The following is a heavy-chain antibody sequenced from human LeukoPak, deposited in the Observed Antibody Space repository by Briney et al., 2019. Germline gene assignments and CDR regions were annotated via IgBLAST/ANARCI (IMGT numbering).Heavy chain of an antibody. Sequence: GRSLRLSCAASGFTFDDYAMHWVRQAPGKGLEWVSGISWNSGSIGYADSVKGRFTISRDNAKNSLYLQMNSLRAEDMALYYCAKDGYRYSSSSTFFDYWGQGTLVTVSS. V-gene: IGHV3-9*03. J-gene: IGHJ4*02. CDR3: AKDGYRYSSSSTFFDY. D-gene: IGHD6-13*01. CDR2: ISWNSGSI. CDR1: GFTFDDYA.